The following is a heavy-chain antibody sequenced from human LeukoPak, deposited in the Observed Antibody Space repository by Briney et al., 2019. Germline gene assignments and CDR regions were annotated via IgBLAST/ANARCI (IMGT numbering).Heavy chain of an antibody. Sequence: ASVKLSCKASGYTFTGYYMHWVRQAPGQGLEWMGWINPKRGGTKYAQRFQGRVTMTRDTSGNTAYMELRTLTSDDTAVYFCARDNADAFDVWGQGTLVTVSS. J-gene: IGHJ3*01. CDR2: INPKRGGT. CDR1: GYTFTGYY. V-gene: IGHV1-2*02. CDR3: ARDNADAFDV. D-gene: IGHD2-2*01.